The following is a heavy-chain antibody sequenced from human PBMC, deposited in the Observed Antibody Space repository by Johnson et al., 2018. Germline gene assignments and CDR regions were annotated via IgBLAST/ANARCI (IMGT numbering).Heavy chain of an antibody. CDR2: TYTGGNT. J-gene: IGHJ6*02. CDR1: GFTVSSNY. CDR3: ARDLVLMVYAKNYYYYGMDV. V-gene: IGHV3-66*01. D-gene: IGHD2-8*01. Sequence: VQLVQSGGSLVQPGGFLRLSCAASGFTVSSNYMTWVRQAPGKGLEWVSVTYTGGNTYYAESVKGRFTISRDNSKNTLYVQMNSLRAEDTAVYYCARDLVLMVYAKNYYYYGMDVWGQGTTVTVSS.